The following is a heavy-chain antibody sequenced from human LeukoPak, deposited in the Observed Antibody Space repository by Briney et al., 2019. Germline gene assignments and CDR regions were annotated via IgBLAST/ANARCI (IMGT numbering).Heavy chain of an antibody. J-gene: IGHJ5*02. D-gene: IGHD3-3*01. CDR1: GGSISSYY. V-gene: IGHV4-4*07. Sequence: SETLSLTCTVSGGSISSYYWSWIRQPAGKGLEWIGRIYTSGSTNYNPSLKSRVTMSVDTSKNQFSLKLRSVTAADTAVYYCASEGYDFWSGYYSHSNWLDPWGQGTLVTVSS. CDR2: IYTSGST. CDR3: ASEGYDFWSGYYSHSNWLDP.